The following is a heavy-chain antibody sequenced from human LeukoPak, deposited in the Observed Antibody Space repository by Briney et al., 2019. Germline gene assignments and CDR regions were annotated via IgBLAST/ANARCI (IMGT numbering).Heavy chain of an antibody. J-gene: IGHJ4*02. CDR2: IKSDGTEE. CDR1: GFTFNSYW. D-gene: IGHD3-22*01. Sequence: GGSLRLSCTASGFTFNSYWMNWVRQVPGKELEWVAIIKSDGTEEHYLDSVKGRFTISRDNANNSLFLQMNNLRAEDTAVYYCAGGSVYLIDYWGQGTLVTVSS. CDR3: AGGSVYLIDY. V-gene: IGHV3-7*01.